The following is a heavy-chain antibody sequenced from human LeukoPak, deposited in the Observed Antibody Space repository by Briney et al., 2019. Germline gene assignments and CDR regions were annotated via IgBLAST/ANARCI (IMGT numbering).Heavy chain of an antibody. CDR2: IKNDGSET. CDR1: GFNFRDHW. J-gene: IGHJ4*02. Sequence: GGSLRLSCAVSGFNFRDHWMDWVRQAPGKGLQWVGHIKNDGSETYYLNSLKGRFSISRDNTNNALYLQMNSLRVEDTAVYYCVKNDGWFHLAQWGQGTLVTVSS. CDR3: VKNDGWFHLAQ. D-gene: IGHD6-19*01. V-gene: IGHV3-7*03.